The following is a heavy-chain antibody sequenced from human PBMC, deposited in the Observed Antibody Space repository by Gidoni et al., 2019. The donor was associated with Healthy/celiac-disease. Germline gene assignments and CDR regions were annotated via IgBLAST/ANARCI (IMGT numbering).Heavy chain of an antibody. D-gene: IGHD2-21*02. CDR2: INPNSGGT. V-gene: IGHV1-2*06. CDR3: ARGAGDWADAFDI. J-gene: IGHJ3*02. CDR1: GYTFTGYY. Sequence: QVQLLQSGAEVNKPGASVKVSCKASGYTFTGYYMHWVRQAPGQGLEWMGRINPNSGGTNYAQKVQGRVTMTRDTSISTAYMELSRLRSDDTAVYYCARGAGDWADAFDIWGQGTMVTVSS.